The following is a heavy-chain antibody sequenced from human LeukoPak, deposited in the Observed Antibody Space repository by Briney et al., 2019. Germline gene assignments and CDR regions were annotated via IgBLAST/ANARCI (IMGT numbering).Heavy chain of an antibody. CDR2: IYYSGST. V-gene: IGHV4-31*03. Sequence: PSETLSLTCTVSGGSISSGGYYWSWIRQHPGKGLEWIGYIYYSGSTYYNPSLESRVTISVDTSKNQFSLKLSSVTAADTAVYYCARLYCSGGSCYWSYFDYWGQGTLVTVSS. D-gene: IGHD2-15*01. CDR3: ARLYCSGGSCYWSYFDY. J-gene: IGHJ4*02. CDR1: GGSISSGGYY.